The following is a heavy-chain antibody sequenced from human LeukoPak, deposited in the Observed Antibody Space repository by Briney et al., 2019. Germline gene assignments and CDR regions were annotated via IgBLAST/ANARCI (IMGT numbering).Heavy chain of an antibody. CDR1: GFTFSGSA. J-gene: IGHJ4*02. V-gene: IGHV3-73*01. D-gene: IGHD6-13*01. CDR2: IRSKANSYAT. Sequence: GGSLRLSCAASGFTFSGSAMHWVRQASGKGLEWVGRIRSKANSYATAYAASVKGRFTISRDDSKNTADLQMNSLKAEDTAVYYCTRQEQLIDYWGQGTLVTVSS. CDR3: TRQEQLIDY.